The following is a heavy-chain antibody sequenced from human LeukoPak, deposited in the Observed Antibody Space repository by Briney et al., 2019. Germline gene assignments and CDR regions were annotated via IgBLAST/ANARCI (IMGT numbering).Heavy chain of an antibody. Sequence: SGPTPVNPPQTLTLTCTFSGCSLRTRGVGVGWIRQPPGKALEWLSLIYWNDDKRYSPSLKSRLTITKDTSKNQVVLTMTNMDPVDTATYYCARRQSIVGAIPFDYWGQGTLVTVSS. J-gene: IGHJ4*02. CDR1: GCSLRTRGVG. CDR3: ARRQSIVGAIPFDY. V-gene: IGHV2-5*01. D-gene: IGHD1-26*01. CDR2: IYWNDDK.